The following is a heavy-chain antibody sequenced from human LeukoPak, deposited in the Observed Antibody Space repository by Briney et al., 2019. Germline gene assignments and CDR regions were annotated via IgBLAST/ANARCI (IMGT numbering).Heavy chain of an antibody. Sequence: SETLSLICTVSGGSMSSYYWSWIRQPPGRGLEWIGYIYYSGSTNYNPSLKSRVTMSVDTSKNQFSLKVTSVTAADTAVYYCARGGGYEMPRVLDYWGQGTLVTVSS. CDR1: GGSMSSYY. J-gene: IGHJ4*02. D-gene: IGHD5-12*01. V-gene: IGHV4-59*01. CDR3: ARGGGYEMPRVLDY. CDR2: IYYSGST.